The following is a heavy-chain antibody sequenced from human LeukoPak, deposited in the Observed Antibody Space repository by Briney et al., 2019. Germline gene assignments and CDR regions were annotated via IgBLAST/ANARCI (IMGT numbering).Heavy chain of an antibody. CDR1: GFTFSSYD. CDR3: ARSGCSGGSCYWGNDAFDI. V-gene: IGHV3-13*01. J-gene: IGHJ3*02. CDR2: IGTAGDT. Sequence: GGSLRLSCAASGFTFSSYDMHWVRHATGKGLEWVSAIGTAGDTYYPGSVKGRFTISRENAKNSLYLQMNSLRTGDTAVYYCARSGCSGGSCYWGNDAFDIWGQGTMVTVSS. D-gene: IGHD2-15*01.